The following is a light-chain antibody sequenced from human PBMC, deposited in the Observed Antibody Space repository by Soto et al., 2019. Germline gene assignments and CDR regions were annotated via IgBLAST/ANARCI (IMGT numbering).Light chain of an antibody. V-gene: IGKV3-20*01. CDR3: QQYGTSPT. CDR2: GAS. CDR1: ETVTGKY. J-gene: IGKJ5*01. Sequence: EIVLTQSPGTLSLSPGDRATLSCRASETVTGKYLAWYQQKAGQAPRLLIFGASKRATGIPDRFSGSGSGRDFTLTISGLEPEDFAVYYCQQYGTSPTFGQGTRLEI.